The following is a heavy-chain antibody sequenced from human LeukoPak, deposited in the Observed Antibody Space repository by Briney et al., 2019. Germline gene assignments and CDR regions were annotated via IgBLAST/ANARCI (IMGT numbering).Heavy chain of an antibody. CDR3: ARRTLGYFDY. CDR2: IYYSGST. Sequence: SQTLSLTCTVSGGSISSGAYYWTWLRQHPGKGLEWIGFIYYSGSTNYNPSLKSRVTISVDTSKNQFSLKLSSVTAADTAVYYCARRTLGYFDYWGQGTLVTVSS. J-gene: IGHJ4*02. CDR1: GGSISSGAYY. V-gene: IGHV4-30-4*08. D-gene: IGHD7-27*01.